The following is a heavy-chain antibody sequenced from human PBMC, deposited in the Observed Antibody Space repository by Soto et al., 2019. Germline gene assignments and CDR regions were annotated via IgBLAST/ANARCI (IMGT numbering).Heavy chain of an antibody. Sequence: ASVKVSCKASGYTFTSYGISWVRQAPGQGLEWMGWISAYNGNTNYAQKLQGRVTMTTDTSTSTAYMELRSLRSDDTAVYYCARALWFGELSVTHFDYWGQGTLVTVSS. CDR1: GYTFTSYG. CDR3: ARALWFGELSVTHFDY. J-gene: IGHJ4*02. D-gene: IGHD3-10*01. V-gene: IGHV1-18*01. CDR2: ISAYNGNT.